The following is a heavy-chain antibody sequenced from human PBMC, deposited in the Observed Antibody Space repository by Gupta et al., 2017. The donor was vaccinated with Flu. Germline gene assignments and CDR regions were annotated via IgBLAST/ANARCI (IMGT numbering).Heavy chain of an antibody. D-gene: IGHD1-26*01. J-gene: IGHJ4*02. CDR2: SSGSGGST. Sequence: EVQLLESGGGLVQPGGSLRLSCAASGFTFSSYAMSWVRQAPGKGLEWVSASSGSGGSTYYEDSGKGRLTISRDNSKNTLYLQMNSLRAEDTAVYYCASKEPHFDYWGQGTWGTFSP. CDR1: GFTFSSYA. V-gene: IGHV3-23*01. CDR3: ASKEPHFDY.